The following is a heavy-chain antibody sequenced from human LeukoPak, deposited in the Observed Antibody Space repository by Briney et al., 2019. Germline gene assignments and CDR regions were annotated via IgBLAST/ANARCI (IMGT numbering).Heavy chain of an antibody. V-gene: IGHV3-23*01. CDR1: GFTVSSNY. D-gene: IGHD1-1*01. Sequence: GGSLRLSCAASGFTVSSNYMSWVRQAPGKGLEWVSAISGSGGSTYYADSVKGRFTISRDNSKNTLYLQMNSLRAEDTAVYYCAKVWRYNWNGGYFDYWGQGTLVTVSS. CDR3: AKVWRYNWNGGYFDY. J-gene: IGHJ4*02. CDR2: ISGSGGST.